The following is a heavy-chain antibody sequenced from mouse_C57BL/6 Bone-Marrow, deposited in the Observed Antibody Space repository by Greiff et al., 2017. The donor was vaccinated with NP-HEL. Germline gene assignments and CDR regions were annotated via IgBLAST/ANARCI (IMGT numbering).Heavy chain of an antibody. V-gene: IGHV10-1*01. CDR2: IRSKSNNYAT. CDR3: VRHVASMDY. CDR1: GFSFNTYA. Sequence: EADGGLVQPKGSLKLSCAASGFSFNTYAMNWVRQAPGKGLEWVARIRSKSNNYATYYADSVKDRFTISRDDSESMLYLQMNNLKTEDTAMYYCVRHVASMDYWGQGTSVTVSS. J-gene: IGHJ4*01.